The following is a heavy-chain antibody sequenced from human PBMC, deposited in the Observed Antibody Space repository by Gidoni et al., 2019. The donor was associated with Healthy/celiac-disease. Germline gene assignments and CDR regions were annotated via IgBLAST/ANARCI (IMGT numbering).Heavy chain of an antibody. J-gene: IGHJ6*02. D-gene: IGHD4-4*01. CDR2: IWYDGSNK. CDR3: ARGGTVTTLYYYYGMDV. CDR1: GFTFSSSG. Sequence: QVQLVESGGGVVQPGRSLRLSCAAAGFTFSSSGMHWVRQAPGKGLEWVAVIWYDGSNKYYADSVKGRFTISRDNSKNTLYLQMNSLRAEDTAVYYCARGGTVTTLYYYYGMDVWGQGTTVTVSS. V-gene: IGHV3-33*01.